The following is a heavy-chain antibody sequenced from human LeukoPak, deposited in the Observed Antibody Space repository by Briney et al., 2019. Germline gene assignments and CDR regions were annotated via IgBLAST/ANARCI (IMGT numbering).Heavy chain of an antibody. V-gene: IGHV1-2*02. CDR3: AGEYCSGGSCRQGFDY. CDR1: GYTFTDYY. Sequence: GASVKVSCKASGYTFTDYYMHWVRQAPGQGLEWMGWINPNSGDTNHIQNFQGRVTLTRDTSISTAYMELSSLRSDDSAVYYRAGEYCSGGSCRQGFDYWGQGTLVTFSS. CDR2: INPNSGDT. J-gene: IGHJ4*02. D-gene: IGHD2-15*01.